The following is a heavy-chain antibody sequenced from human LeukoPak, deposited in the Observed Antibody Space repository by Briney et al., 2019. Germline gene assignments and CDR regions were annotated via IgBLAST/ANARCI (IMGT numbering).Heavy chain of an antibody. Sequence: GGSLRLSCAASGFTFSSYAMSWVRQAPGKGLEWVSAISGSGGSTYYADSVKGRFTISRGNSKNMLYPQMNSLRAEDTAVYYCAKDVRLVRGVNYGSIIDYFDYWGQGTLVTVSS. CDR3: AKDVRLVRGVNYGSIIDYFDY. J-gene: IGHJ4*02. CDR2: ISGSGGST. D-gene: IGHD3-10*01. V-gene: IGHV3-23*01. CDR1: GFTFSSYA.